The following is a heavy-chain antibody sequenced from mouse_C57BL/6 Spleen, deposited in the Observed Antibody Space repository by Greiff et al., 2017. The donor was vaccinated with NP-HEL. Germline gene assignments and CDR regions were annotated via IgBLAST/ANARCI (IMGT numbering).Heavy chain of an antibody. V-gene: IGHV1-52*01. CDR2: IDPSDSET. CDR3: ARDYNGSGYGYFAV. CDR1: GYTFTSYW. J-gene: IGHJ1*03. D-gene: IGHD1-1*01. Sequence: QVQLQQPGAELVRPGSSVKLSCKASGYTFTSYWMHWVKQRPIQGLEWIGNIDPSDSETHYNQKFKDKATLTVDKSSSTAYMQLSSLTSEDSAVYNCARDYNGSGYGYFAVWGTETTRTLSS.